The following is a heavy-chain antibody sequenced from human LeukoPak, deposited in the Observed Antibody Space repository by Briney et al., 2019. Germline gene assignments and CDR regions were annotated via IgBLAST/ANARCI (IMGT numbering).Heavy chain of an antibody. CDR3: ARATLGNFDY. J-gene: IGHJ4*02. CDR2: IYYSGST. D-gene: IGHD7-27*01. Sequence: PSETLSLTCTVSGGSISSGDYYWSWIRQPPGKGLEWIGYIYYSGSTYYNPSPKGRVTISVDTSKNQFSLKLSSVTAADTAVYYCARATLGNFDYWGQGTLVTVSS. V-gene: IGHV4-30-4*01. CDR1: GGSISSGDYY.